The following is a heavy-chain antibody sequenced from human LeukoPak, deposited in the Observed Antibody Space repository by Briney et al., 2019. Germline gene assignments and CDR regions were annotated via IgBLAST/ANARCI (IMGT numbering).Heavy chain of an antibody. Sequence: PGGSLRLSCAASGFTFSSHWMNWVRQAPGKGLEWVANIKEDGSEQYYVDSVKGRFTISRDNTKNSLHLQMNSLRAEDTAVYYCARENYYGSGSPWYFDLWGRGTLVTVSS. D-gene: IGHD3-10*01. CDR1: GFTFSSHW. J-gene: IGHJ2*01. CDR2: IKEDGSEQ. V-gene: IGHV3-7*01. CDR3: ARENYYGSGSPWYFDL.